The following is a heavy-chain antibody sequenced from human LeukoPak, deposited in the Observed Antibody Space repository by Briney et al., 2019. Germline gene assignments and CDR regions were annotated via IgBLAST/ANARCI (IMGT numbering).Heavy chain of an antibody. V-gene: IGHV5-51*01. D-gene: IGHD3-22*01. CDR3: AKGDYYDSSGYYYDDAFDI. CDR1: GYSFTSYW. CDR2: IYPGDSDT. Sequence: GESLKISCKGSGYSFTSYWIGWVRQMPGKGLEWMGIIYPGDSDTRYSPSFQGQVTISADKSISTAYLQWSSLKASDTAMYYCAKGDYYDSSGYYYDDAFDIWGQGTMVTVSS. J-gene: IGHJ3*02.